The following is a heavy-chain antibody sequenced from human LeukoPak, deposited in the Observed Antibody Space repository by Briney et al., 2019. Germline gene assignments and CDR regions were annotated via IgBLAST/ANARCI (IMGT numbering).Heavy chain of an antibody. D-gene: IGHD6-13*01. CDR1: GGTFSSYT. CDR3: ARDEQQLDLYYYGMDV. CDR2: IIPILGIA. V-gene: IGHV1-69*04. J-gene: IGHJ6*02. Sequence: SVKVSCKASGGTFSSYTISWVGQAPGQGLEWMGRIIPILGIANYAQKFQGRVTITADKSTSTAYMELSSLRSEDTAVYYCARDEQQLDLYYYGMDVWGQGTTVTVSS.